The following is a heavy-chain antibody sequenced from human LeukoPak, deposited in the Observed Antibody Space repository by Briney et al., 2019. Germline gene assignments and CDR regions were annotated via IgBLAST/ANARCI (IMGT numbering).Heavy chain of an antibody. CDR1: GFTFSSYE. CDR3: AREGRYYGSGSHRDGFDI. CDR2: ISSSGSTI. D-gene: IGHD3-10*01. J-gene: IGHJ3*02. V-gene: IGHV3-48*03. Sequence: QSGGSLRLSCAASGFTFSSYEMNWVRQAPGKGLEWVSYISSSGSTIYYADSVKGRFTISRDNAKNSLYLQMNSLRAEDTAVYYCAREGRYYGSGSHRDGFDIWGQGTMVTVSS.